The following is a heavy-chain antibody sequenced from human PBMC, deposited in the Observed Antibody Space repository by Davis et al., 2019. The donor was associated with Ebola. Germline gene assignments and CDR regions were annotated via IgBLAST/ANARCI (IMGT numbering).Heavy chain of an antibody. CDR1: GYTFTSYA. J-gene: IGHJ1*01. D-gene: IGHD6-19*01. CDR3: AREGYSSGWYDLGYFQH. CDR2: INAGNGNT. V-gene: IGHV1-3*01. Sequence: ASVKVSCKASGYTFTSYAMHWVRQAPGQRLEWMGWINAGNGNTKYSQKFQGRVTITRDTSASTAYMELSSLRSEDTAVYYCAREGYSSGWYDLGYFQHWGQGTLVTVSS.